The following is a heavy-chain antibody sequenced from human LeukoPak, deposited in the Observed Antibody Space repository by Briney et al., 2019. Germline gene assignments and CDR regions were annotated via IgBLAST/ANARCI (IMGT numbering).Heavy chain of an antibody. CDR3: ARDGPAAAIDWFDP. CDR1: GFTFSDYY. CDR2: ISSSSSTI. J-gene: IGHJ5*02. D-gene: IGHD2-2*02. Sequence: GGSLRLSCAASGFTFSDYYMSWIRQAPGKGLEWVSYISSSSSTIYYADSVKGRFTISRDNAKNSLYLQMNSLRAEDTAVYYCARDGPAAAIDWFDPWGQGTLVTVSS. V-gene: IGHV3-11*04.